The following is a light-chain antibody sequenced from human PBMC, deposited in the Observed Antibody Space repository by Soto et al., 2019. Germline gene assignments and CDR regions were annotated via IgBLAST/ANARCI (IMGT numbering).Light chain of an antibody. CDR3: QQRTGWPLT. J-gene: IGKJ4*01. V-gene: IGKV3-11*01. Sequence: ETVLTQSPATLSLSPGQRATLSCRASQSVGSYLAWYQQKPGQAPRLLIYDASNRATGIPARFSGSGSGTAVTLTITSLEPEDFAVYFCQQRTGWPLTFGGGTKLEI. CDR2: DAS. CDR1: QSVGSY.